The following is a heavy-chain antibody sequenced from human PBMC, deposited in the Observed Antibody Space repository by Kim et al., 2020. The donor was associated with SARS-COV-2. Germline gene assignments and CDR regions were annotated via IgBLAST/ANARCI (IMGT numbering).Heavy chain of an antibody. D-gene: IGHD6-6*01. J-gene: IGHJ4*02. V-gene: IGHV3-23*01. Sequence: DSVRGRFTVSRDNSKNTVYLQMNSLRVDDTAVYYCAKERRASSSPDQFDYWGQGTLVTVSS. CDR3: AKERRASSSPDQFDY.